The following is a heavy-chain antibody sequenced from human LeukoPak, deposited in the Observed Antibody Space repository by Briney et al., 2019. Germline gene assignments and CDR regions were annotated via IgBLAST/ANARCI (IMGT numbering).Heavy chain of an antibody. Sequence: KPGGSLRLSCAASGFTFSDYYMSWIRQAPGKGLEWVSYISSSGSTIYYADSVKGRFTISRDNAKNSLYLQMNSLRAEDTAVYYCARDRNYYDSSGYHRVDYWGQGTLVTVSS. CDR2: ISSSGSTI. D-gene: IGHD3-22*01. V-gene: IGHV3-11*04. CDR3: ARDRNYYDSSGYHRVDY. J-gene: IGHJ4*02. CDR1: GFTFSDYY.